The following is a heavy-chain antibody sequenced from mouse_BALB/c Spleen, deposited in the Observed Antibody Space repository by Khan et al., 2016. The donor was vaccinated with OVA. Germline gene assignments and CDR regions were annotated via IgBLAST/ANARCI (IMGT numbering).Heavy chain of an antibody. Sequence: QIQLVQSGAELARPGASVKMSCKASGYTFTSYTIHWIKKRPGQGLEWIGYINPSNGYTNYNQKFKDKVTLTTDKSSTTAYLQLSSLTSDDSEVSNSVRDGAYHSNAGLFAYWGQGTLVTVSA. J-gene: IGHJ3*01. V-gene: IGHV1-4*01. CDR3: VRDGAYHSNAGLFAY. CDR2: INPSNGYT. CDR1: GYTFTSYT. D-gene: IGHD2-5*01.